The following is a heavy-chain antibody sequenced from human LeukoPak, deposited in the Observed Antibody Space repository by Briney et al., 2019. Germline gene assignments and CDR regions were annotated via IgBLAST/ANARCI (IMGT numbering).Heavy chain of an antibody. J-gene: IGHJ4*02. Sequence: QSGGSLRLSCVASGFTFSSYGMHWVRQAPGKGLEWVAFIRYDGSNKYYADSVKGRFTISRDNSKNTLYLQMNSLRAEDTAVYYCARDLVGRNDYWGQGTLVTVSS. CDR1: GFTFSSYG. V-gene: IGHV3-30*02. CDR3: ARDLVGRNDY. CDR2: IRYDGSNK.